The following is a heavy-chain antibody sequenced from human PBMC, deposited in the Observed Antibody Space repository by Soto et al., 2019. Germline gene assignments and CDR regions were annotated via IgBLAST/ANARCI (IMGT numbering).Heavy chain of an antibody. D-gene: IGHD6-19*01. J-gene: IGHJ6*02. CDR2: ISSSSSTI. Sequence: WGSVRRWCAASGFSFSGYSMNWFRPAQGKGLDWVSYISSSSSTIYYADSVKGRFTISRDNAKNSLYLQMNSLRDEDTAVYYCARSDSSGYSTGDYYYGMDVWGQGTTVTVSS. V-gene: IGHV3-48*02. CDR3: ARSDSSGYSTGDYYYGMDV. CDR1: GFSFSGYS.